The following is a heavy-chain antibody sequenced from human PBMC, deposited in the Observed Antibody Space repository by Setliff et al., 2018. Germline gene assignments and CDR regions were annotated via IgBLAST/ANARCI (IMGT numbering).Heavy chain of an antibody. CDR3: AGRDYSGGDS. CDR2: IYNSGTT. D-gene: IGHD4-4*01. V-gene: IGHV4-59*05. Sequence: SETLSLTCTVSGDSISSYYWSWIRQTPGKGLEWIGRIYNSGTTNYNPSLKSRVTISADTSNNSFSLNLFSVTAADTAVYYCAGRDYSGGDSWGHGTLVTVSS. J-gene: IGHJ5*01. CDR1: GDSISSYY.